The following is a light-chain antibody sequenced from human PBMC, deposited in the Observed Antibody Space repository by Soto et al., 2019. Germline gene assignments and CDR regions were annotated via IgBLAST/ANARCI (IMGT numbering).Light chain of an antibody. J-gene: IGLJ7*01. CDR1: TGAVTSGHY. CDR2: DTS. V-gene: IGLV7-46*01. Sequence: QTVVTQEPSLTVSPGGTVTLTCGSSTGAVTSGHYPHWFQQKPGQAPRTLIYDTSNKHSWTPARFSGSLLGGKAALTLSGAQPEDEAEYYCLLSYRAAYAVFGGGTQLTVL. CDR3: LLSYRAAYAV.